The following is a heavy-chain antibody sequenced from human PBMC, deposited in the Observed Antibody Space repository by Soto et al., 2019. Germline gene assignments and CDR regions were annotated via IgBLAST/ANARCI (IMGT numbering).Heavy chain of an antibody. CDR1: GGSIISSNYC. V-gene: IGHV4-39*01. CDR3: ARNPNWWFDP. J-gene: IGHJ5*02. D-gene: IGHD7-27*01. Sequence: LETLSLTCTVSGGSIISSNYCWGWIRQPPGKGLEWIGSMYYSGSTYYNPSLKSRVTISVDTSKNQFSLKLSSVTAADTAVYYCARNPNWWFDPWGQGTLVTVS. CDR2: MYYSGST.